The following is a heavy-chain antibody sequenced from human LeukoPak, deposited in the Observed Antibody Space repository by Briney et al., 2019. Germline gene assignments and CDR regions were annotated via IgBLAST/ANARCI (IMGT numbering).Heavy chain of an antibody. CDR2: NYLDDDR. V-gene: IGHV2-5*02. Sequence: PKLVSPTQTLTLTCTFSGFSLNTPGVGVGWIRQPPGRALDWHSPNYLDDDRRYSQSLKSRLTITKDTSKNGVVLTMTNMDPVDTATYYCAHRKNYYDSSVFDYWGQGTLVTVSS. J-gene: IGHJ4*02. CDR3: AHRKNYYDSSVFDY. CDR1: GFSLNTPGVG. D-gene: IGHD3-22*01.